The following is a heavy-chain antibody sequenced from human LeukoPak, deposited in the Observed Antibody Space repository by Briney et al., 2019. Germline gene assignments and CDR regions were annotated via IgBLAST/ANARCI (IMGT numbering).Heavy chain of an antibody. CDR2: KNPNSGNS. CDR1: GYTFTNYD. J-gene: IGHJ4*02. V-gene: IGHV1-8*01. CDR3: ARDGLDY. D-gene: IGHD2-8*01. Sequence: ASVKVSCKASGYTFTNYDINWVRQATGQGLEWMGYKNPNSGNSAYAQKFQGRVTITTDASISTAYMELSGLRSEDTALYYCARDGLDYWGQGNLVTVSS.